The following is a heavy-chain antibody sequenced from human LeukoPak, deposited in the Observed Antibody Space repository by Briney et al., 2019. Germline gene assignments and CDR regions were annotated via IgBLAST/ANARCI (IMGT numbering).Heavy chain of an antibody. CDR3: ARSASSSSRSAFDI. CDR1: GGSISSYY. V-gene: IGHV4-59*01. D-gene: IGHD6-6*01. Sequence: ASETLSLTCTVSGGSISSYYWSWIRQPPGKGLEWIGYIYYTGNTNYNPSLKSRITISVDTSKNQFSLMLSSVTAADTDFYYCARSASSSSRSAFDIWGQGTMVTVSS. CDR2: IYYTGNT. J-gene: IGHJ3*02.